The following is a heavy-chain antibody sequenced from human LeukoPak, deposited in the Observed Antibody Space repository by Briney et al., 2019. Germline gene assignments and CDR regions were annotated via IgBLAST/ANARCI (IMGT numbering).Heavy chain of an antibody. V-gene: IGHV3-21*01. D-gene: IGHD1-14*01. CDR3: ARSGALTYTFDY. CDR1: GLTFSSYS. Sequence: GGSLRLSCAASGLTFSSYSMNWVRQAPGKGLEWVSSISSSSSYIYYADSVKGRFTISRDNAKNSLYLQMNSLRAEDTAVYYCARSGALTYTFDYWGQGTLVTVSS. J-gene: IGHJ4*02. CDR2: ISSSSSYI.